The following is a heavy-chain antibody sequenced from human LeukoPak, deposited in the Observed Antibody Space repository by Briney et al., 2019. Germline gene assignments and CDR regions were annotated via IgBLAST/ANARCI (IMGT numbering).Heavy chain of an antibody. CDR2: INHSGST. V-gene: IGHV4-34*01. J-gene: IGHJ1*01. D-gene: IGHD4-17*01. CDR1: GGSFSGYY. CDR3: ARLTPYGDLFQH. Sequence: PSETLSLTCTVYGGSFSGYYWSWIRQPPGKGLEWIGEINHSGSTNYNPSLKSRVTISVDTSKNQFSLKLSSVTAADTAVYYCARLTPYGDLFQHWGQGTLVTVSS.